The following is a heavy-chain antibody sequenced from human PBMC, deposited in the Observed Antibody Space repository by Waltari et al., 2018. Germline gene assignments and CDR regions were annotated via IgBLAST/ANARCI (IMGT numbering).Heavy chain of an antibody. CDR2: IYYSGTT. D-gene: IGHD2-21*01. J-gene: IGHJ5*02. CDR3: ARGGGPYEFWRGYSLWFDT. V-gene: IGHV4-59*11. CDR1: NGSISNQV. Sequence: QLHLQESGPGLVKPWETLSLTCSVSNGSISNQVLRWIRQTPGQGLQWMGYIYYSGTTSYNPSLKSRLTISVDTWKNQFSLKLTSVTAADTGVYYCARGGGPYEFWRGYSLWFDTWGQGTLVTVSS.